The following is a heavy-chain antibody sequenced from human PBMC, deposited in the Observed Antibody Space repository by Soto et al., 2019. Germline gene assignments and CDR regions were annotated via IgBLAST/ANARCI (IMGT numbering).Heavy chain of an antibody. Sequence: SETLSLTCTVSGGSIILFNHYWDWIRQPPGKGLEWIGTIYYSGTTVYNPSLQSRVTMSVDTSRSQFSLQLNSVNAADTAVYFCAGRAADGTGHHYFDYWGQGVLVTVSS. CDR1: GGSIILFNHY. J-gene: IGHJ4*02. D-gene: IGHD2-8*02. CDR3: AGRAADGTGHHYFDY. CDR2: IYYSGTT. V-gene: IGHV4-39*01.